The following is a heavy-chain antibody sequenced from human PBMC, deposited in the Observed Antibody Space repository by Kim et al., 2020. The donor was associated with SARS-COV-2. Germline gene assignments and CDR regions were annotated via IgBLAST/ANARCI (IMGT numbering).Heavy chain of an antibody. J-gene: IGHJ3*02. CDR1: GGSISSGGYY. Sequence: SETLSLTCTVSGGSISSGGYYWSWIRQHPGKGLEWIGYIYYSGSTYYNPSLKSRVTISVDTSKNQFSLKLSSVTAADTAVYYCARSGQGSTVTTGAFDIWGQGTMVTVSS. V-gene: IGHV4-31*03. CDR3: ARSGQGSTVTTGAFDI. D-gene: IGHD4-17*01. CDR2: IYYSGST.